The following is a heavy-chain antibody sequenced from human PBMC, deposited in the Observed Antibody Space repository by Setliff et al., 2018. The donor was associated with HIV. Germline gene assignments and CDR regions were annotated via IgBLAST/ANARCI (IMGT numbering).Heavy chain of an antibody. V-gene: IGHV4-39*01. CDR1: GFSFSDNY. D-gene: IGHD2-15*01. J-gene: IGHJ6*02. Sequence: PGESLRLSCSVSGFSFSDNYMGWIRLAPGKGLEWIGSIYYSGSTYYNPSLKSRVTISVDTSKNQFSLKLSSVTAADTAVYYCARLRTGGYYYYGMDVWGQGTTVTVSS. CDR2: IYYSGST. CDR3: ARLRTGGYYYYGMDV.